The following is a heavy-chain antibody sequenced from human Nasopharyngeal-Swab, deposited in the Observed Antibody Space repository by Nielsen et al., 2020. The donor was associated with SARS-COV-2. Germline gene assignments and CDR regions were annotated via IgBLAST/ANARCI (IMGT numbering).Heavy chain of an antibody. CDR1: GFTVSSNY. Sequence: GESLKISCAASGFTVSSNYMSWVRQAPGKGLEWVSVIYSGGSTYYADSVKGRFTISRDSSKNTLYLQMNSLRAEDTAVYYCARDRSPLGDFWSGYYPADYYYYMDVWGKGTTVTVSS. D-gene: IGHD3-3*01. CDR2: IYSGGST. V-gene: IGHV3-66*01. CDR3: ARDRSPLGDFWSGYYPADYYYYMDV. J-gene: IGHJ6*03.